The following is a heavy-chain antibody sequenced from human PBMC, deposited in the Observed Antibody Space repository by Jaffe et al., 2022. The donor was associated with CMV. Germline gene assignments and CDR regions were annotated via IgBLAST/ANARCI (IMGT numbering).Heavy chain of an antibody. J-gene: IGHJ5*02. D-gene: IGHD6-19*01. CDR2: ISSSSSYI. V-gene: IGHV3-21*01. Sequence: EVQLVESGGGLVKPGGSLRLSCAASGFTFSSYSMNWVRQAPGKGLEWVSSISSSSSYIYYADSVKGRFTISRDNAKNSLYLQMNSLRAEDTAVYYCARAQWRQTDGFDPWGQGTLVTVSS. CDR3: ARAQWRQTDGFDP. CDR1: GFTFSSYS.